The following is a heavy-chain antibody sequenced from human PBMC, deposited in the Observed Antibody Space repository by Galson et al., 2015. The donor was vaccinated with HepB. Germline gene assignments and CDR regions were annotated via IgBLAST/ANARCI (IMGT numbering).Heavy chain of an antibody. CDR3: ARDRDYRFVY. CDR2: ISANSGNT. CDR1: GYTFTTNG. V-gene: IGHV1-18*04. Sequence: SVKVSCKASGYTFTTNGISWVRQAPGQGLEWMGWISANSGNTKYAQNLQGRVTLTRDTSTSTAYLELRSLRSDDTAAYYCARDRDYRFVYWGQGTLVTVSS. J-gene: IGHJ4*02. D-gene: IGHD4/OR15-4a*01.